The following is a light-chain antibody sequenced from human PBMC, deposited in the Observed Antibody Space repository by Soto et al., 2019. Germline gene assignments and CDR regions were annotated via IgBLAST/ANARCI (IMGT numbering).Light chain of an antibody. V-gene: IGKV1-9*01. J-gene: IGKJ1*01. CDR2: AAS. CDR1: QGISSY. CDR3: QQYNTYPWT. Sequence: DIQMTQSPSSLSASVGDRVTITCRASQGISSYLAWYQQKPGKAPKLLIYAASTLQSGVPSRFSGRGSGTEFTLTISSLQTDDFATYFCQQYNTYPWTFGQGTKVDIK.